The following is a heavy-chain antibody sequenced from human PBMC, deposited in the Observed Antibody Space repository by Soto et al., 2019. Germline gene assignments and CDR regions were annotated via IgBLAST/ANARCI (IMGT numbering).Heavy chain of an antibody. CDR1: GFTVSNNY. Sequence: EVQLVESGGGLIQPGGSLRLSCAVSGFTVSNNYMSWVRQAPGKGLEGVSVIYSGGYTAYGDSVKGRFTISRDNSNNPLFLQMKGLGADGPAVFSWATHPGGGGYWGQGTLVTVSS. CDR2: IYSGGYT. CDR3: ATHPGGGGY. V-gene: IGHV3-53*01. J-gene: IGHJ4*02. D-gene: IGHD3-10*01.